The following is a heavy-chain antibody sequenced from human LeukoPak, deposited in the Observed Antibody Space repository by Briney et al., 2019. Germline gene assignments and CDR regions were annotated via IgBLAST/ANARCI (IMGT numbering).Heavy chain of an antibody. CDR2: INHSGST. Sequence: SETLSLTCAVYGGSFSGYYWSWIRQPPGKGLEWIGEINHSGSTNYNPSLKSRVTISVDTSKNQFSPKLSSVTAADTAVYYCARGRPAPGIHYYYYGMDVWGKGTTVTVSS. CDR1: GGSFSGYY. J-gene: IGHJ6*04. CDR3: ARGRPAPGIHYYYYGMDV. V-gene: IGHV4-34*01. D-gene: IGHD6-6*01.